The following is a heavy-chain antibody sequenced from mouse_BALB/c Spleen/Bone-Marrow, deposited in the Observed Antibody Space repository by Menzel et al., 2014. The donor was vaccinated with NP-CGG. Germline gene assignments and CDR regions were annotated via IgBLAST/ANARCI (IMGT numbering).Heavy chain of an antibody. J-gene: IGHJ4*01. Sequence: VQLQQSGAKLVRPGVSVKISCKGSGYTFTDHAIHWVKRSHAKSLEWIGVISGYYGDAIYNQKFKGKATMTVDKSSSTAYMELARLKSEDSAIYYCARSGKVRNAMDYWGQGTSVTVSS. CDR3: ARSGKVRNAMDY. CDR1: GYTFTDHA. CDR2: ISGYYGDA. D-gene: IGHD2-14*01. V-gene: IGHV1S137*01.